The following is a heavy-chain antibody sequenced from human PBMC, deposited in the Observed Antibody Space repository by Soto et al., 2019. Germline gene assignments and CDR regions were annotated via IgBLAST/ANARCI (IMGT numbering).Heavy chain of an antibody. CDR2: ISSSSSTI. J-gene: IGHJ4*02. D-gene: IGHD4-17*01. CDR1: GFTFSSYS. V-gene: IGHV3-48*02. CDR3: ASDDYGGNSRPYYFDY. Sequence: EVQLLESGGGLVQPGGSLRLSCAASGFTFSSYSMNWVRQAPGKGLEWVSYISSSSSTIYYADSVKGRFTISRDNAKNSLYLQMNSLRDEDTAVYYCASDDYGGNSRPYYFDYWGQGTLVTVSS.